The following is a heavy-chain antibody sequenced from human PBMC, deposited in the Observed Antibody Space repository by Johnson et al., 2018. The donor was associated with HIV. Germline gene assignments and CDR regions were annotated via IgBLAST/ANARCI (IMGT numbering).Heavy chain of an antibody. J-gene: IGHJ3*02. Sequence: VHLVESGGGLVKPGGSLRLSCAVSGFIFRDYYMSWIRQAPGKGLEWVSYISSSGKSTNYADSVKGRFTISREDAKNSLYLQMNSLRAGDTAVYYCARGGSHITIFGVDINMGAFDIWGQGTLVTLSS. CDR2: ISSSGKST. CDR3: ARGGSHITIFGVDINMGAFDI. D-gene: IGHD3-3*01. CDR1: GFIFRDYY. V-gene: IGHV3-11*06.